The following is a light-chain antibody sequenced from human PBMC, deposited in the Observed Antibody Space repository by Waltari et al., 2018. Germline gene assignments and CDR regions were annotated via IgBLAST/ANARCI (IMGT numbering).Light chain of an antibody. CDR2: ADN. CDR3: GTWDSSLSGAV. Sequence: QSVLTQPPSVSAAPGPRVPIPCSGGRSNIGNNYVSWYRQFPGTAPKLLIYADNERPSGVPGRFSGSKSGTSATLDITGLQAGDEADYYCGTWDSSLSGAVFGGGTHLTVL. V-gene: IGLV1-51*02. J-gene: IGLJ7*01. CDR1: RSNIGNNY.